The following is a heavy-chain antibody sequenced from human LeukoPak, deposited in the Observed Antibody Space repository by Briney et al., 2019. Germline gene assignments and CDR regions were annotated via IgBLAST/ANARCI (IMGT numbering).Heavy chain of an antibody. Sequence: SETLSLTCTVSGDSISSGDYYWSWIRQPAGKGLEWIGRISSSGSTNYNPSLKSRVTISVDTSKNQFSLKLSSVTAADTAVYYCARESSGSYYGRGFDYWGQGTLVTVSS. CDR2: ISSSGST. D-gene: IGHD3-10*01. CDR3: ARESSGSYYGRGFDY. V-gene: IGHV4-61*02. CDR1: GDSISSGDYY. J-gene: IGHJ4*02.